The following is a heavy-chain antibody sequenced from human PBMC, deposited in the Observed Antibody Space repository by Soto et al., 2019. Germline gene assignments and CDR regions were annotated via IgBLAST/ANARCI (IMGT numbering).Heavy chain of an antibody. J-gene: IGHJ6*02. CDR2: MNPNGGNT. CDR3: ARGGYSYGFYYYYGMDV. Sequence: AAVKVSCKASGYTFTSYDINWVRQATGQGLEWMGWMNPNGGNTGYAQKFQGRVTMTRNTSISTAYMELSSLRSEDTAVYYCARGGYSYGFYYYYGMDVWGQGTTVTVSS. D-gene: IGHD5-18*01. CDR1: GYTFTSYD. V-gene: IGHV1-8*01.